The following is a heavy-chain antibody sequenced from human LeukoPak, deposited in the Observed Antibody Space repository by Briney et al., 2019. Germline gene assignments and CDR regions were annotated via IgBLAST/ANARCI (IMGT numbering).Heavy chain of an antibody. CDR1: GYTLTELS. V-gene: IGHV1-24*01. J-gene: IGHJ4*02. CDR3: ATRWWVAAAGTGDY. D-gene: IGHD6-13*01. Sequence: EASVKVSCKVSGYTLTELSMHWVRQAPGKGLEWMGGFDPEDGETIYAQKFQGRVTMTEDTSTDTAYMELSSLRSEDTAVYYCATRWWVAAAGTGDYWGQGTLVTVSS. CDR2: FDPEDGET.